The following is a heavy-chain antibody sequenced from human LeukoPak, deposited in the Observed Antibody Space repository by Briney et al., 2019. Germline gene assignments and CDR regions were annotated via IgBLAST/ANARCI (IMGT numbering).Heavy chain of an antibody. CDR1: GGSFSGYY. CDR3: ASASDAFDV. Sequence: ASETLSLTCAVYGGSFSGYYWSWIRQPPGKGLEWIGEINHSGSTNYNPSLKSRVTISVDTSKNQFSLKLSSVTAADTAVYYCASASDAFDVWGQGTMVTVSS. J-gene: IGHJ3*01. CDR2: INHSGST. V-gene: IGHV4-34*01.